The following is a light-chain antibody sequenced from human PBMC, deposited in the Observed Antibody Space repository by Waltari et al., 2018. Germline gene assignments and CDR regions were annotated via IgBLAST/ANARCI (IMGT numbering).Light chain of an antibody. CDR3: CSYAGHSTYV. CDR2: EVS. Sequence: QSALTQPASVSGSPGQSITISCPGTSSDVGNYILVSWYQQHPGKAPKLMIYEVSQRPSGVSNRFSGSKSGNTASLTISGLQPEDETDYYCCSYAGHSTYVFGTGTKVTVL. V-gene: IGLV2-23*02. CDR1: SSDVGNYIL. J-gene: IGLJ1*01.